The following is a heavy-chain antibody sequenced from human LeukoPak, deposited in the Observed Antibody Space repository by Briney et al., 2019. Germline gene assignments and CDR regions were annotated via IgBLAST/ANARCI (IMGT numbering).Heavy chain of an antibody. Sequence: PGGSLRLSCAASGFTFSTCWMSWVRQAPGKGLEWVAIIKGDGSEKAYVDSVKGRFSISRDNAENSLYLQMSSLRAEDTAVYYCASRIPYDSSSYWGQGTLVTVSS. CDR1: GFTFSTCW. V-gene: IGHV3-7*02. CDR2: IKGDGSEK. J-gene: IGHJ4*02. CDR3: ASRIPYDSSSY. D-gene: IGHD3-22*01.